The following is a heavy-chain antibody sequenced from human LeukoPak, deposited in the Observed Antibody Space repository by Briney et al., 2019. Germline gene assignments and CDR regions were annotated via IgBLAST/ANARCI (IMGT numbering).Heavy chain of an antibody. CDR1: EYTFTGYY. J-gene: IGHJ4*02. D-gene: IGHD3-10*01. V-gene: IGHV1-2*02. CDR3: ARGPLWFGERYFDY. CDR2: INPNSGGT. Sequence: ASVKVSCKASEYTFTGYYIHWVRQAPRQGLEWMGWINPNSGGTNYAQKFQGRVTMTRDTSISTAYMELSRLRSDDTAVYYCARGPLWFGERYFDYWGQGTLVTVSS.